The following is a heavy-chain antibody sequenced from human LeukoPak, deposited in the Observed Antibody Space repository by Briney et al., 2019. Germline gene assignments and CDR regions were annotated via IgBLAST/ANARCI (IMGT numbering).Heavy chain of an antibody. V-gene: IGHV3-23*01. Sequence: PGGSLRLSCAASGLTFSSYAMSLVRLAPGKGLEWVSAIVDNGAYTFYADSVKGRFTISRDNSRNTLFLQMNSLRAEDTAEYFCARRGTTGTFYFDSWGQGTLVTVSS. CDR3: ARRGTTGTFYFDS. CDR2: IVDNGAYT. CDR1: GLTFSSYA. D-gene: IGHD1-14*01. J-gene: IGHJ4*02.